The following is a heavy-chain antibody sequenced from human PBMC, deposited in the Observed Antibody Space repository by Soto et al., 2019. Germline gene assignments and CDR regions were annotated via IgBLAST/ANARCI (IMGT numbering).Heavy chain of an antibody. Sequence: EVQLVQSGAEVKKPGESLKISCRGSGYSFTTYWIGWVRQVPGKGMEWMGIIYPGDSDIRYSPSFQGQVTISAGKSINTAFLQWSSLKASDTAMYYCARQSGYSYGLDYWGQGTLVTVSS. J-gene: IGHJ4*02. D-gene: IGHD5-18*01. CDR3: ARQSGYSYGLDY. CDR1: GYSFTTYW. V-gene: IGHV5-51*01. CDR2: IYPGDSDI.